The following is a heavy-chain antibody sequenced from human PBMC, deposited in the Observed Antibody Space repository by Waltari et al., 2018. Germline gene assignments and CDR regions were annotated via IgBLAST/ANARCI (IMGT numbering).Heavy chain of an antibody. J-gene: IGHJ1*01. CDR3: ARRFEYFQH. Sequence: QLQLQESGPGLVKPSETLSLTCTVSGGSISSSSYYWGWIRQPPGKGLEWIGSIYYRGSTYYNPALKSRVTISVDTSKNQFSLKLSSVTAADTAVYYCARRFEYFQHWGQGTLVTVSS. CDR1: GGSISSSSYY. V-gene: IGHV4-39*01. CDR2: IYYRGST.